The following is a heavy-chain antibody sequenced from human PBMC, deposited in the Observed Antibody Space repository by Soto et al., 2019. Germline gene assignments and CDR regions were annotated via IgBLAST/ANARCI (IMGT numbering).Heavy chain of an antibody. CDR3: AREIYDFSQLFDY. Sequence: SETLSLTCTVSGGSISSYYWSWVRQPPGKGLEWIGYIYYSGSTNYTPSLKSRVTISVDTSKNHFSLRLSSVTAADTAVYYCAREIYDFSQLFDYWGQGALVTVSS. V-gene: IGHV4-59*01. CDR2: IYYSGST. J-gene: IGHJ4*02. CDR1: GGSISSYY. D-gene: IGHD3-16*01.